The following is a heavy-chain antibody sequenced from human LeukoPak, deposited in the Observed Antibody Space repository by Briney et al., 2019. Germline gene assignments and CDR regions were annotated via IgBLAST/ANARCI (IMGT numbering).Heavy chain of an antibody. J-gene: IGHJ4*02. D-gene: IGHD5-12*01. Sequence: PGGSPRLSCAASGFTFSNYAMNWVRQAPGQGLEWFSVVIASSGSADYADSVKGRVTISRDISKNTLYLQMNSLRAEDTAIYYCAKGGYDYIEIDYFDYWGQGTPVTVSS. CDR2: VIASSGSA. CDR3: AKGGYDYIEIDYFDY. CDR1: GFTFSNYA. V-gene: IGHV3-23*01.